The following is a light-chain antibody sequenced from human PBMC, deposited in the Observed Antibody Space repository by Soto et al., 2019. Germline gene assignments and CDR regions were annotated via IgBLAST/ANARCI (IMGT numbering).Light chain of an antibody. CDR2: GNS. CDR1: SSNIGAGYD. J-gene: IGLJ1*01. CDR3: QSYDSSLSCYV. V-gene: IGLV1-40*01. Sequence: QSVLKQPPSGSGAPGQRLTISCTGSSSNIGAGYDVHWYQQLPGTAPKLLIYGNSNRPSGVPDRFSGSKSGTSASLAITGLQAEDEADYYCQSYDSSLSCYVFGTGTKVTVL.